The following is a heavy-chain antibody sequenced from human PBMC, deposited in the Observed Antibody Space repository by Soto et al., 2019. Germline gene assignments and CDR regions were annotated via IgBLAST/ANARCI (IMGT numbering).Heavy chain of an antibody. V-gene: IGHV4-34*01. CDR1: GGSLSDYS. Sequence: PSETPSITCAVYGGSLSDYSWSCIRQAPGKGLEWIGEIHPSGSTDYNPSLRSRLTMSLDTSKNQFSLRLTSVTAADTAIYYCATRRATLYGGNS. CDR2: IHPSGST. J-gene: IGHJ5*01. D-gene: IGHD1-26*01. CDR3: ATRRATLYGGNS.